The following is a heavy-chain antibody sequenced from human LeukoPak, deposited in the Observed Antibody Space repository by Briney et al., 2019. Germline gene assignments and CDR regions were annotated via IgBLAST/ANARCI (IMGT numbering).Heavy chain of an antibody. Sequence: GGSLRLSCAASGFTFSNYWMIWVRQAPGKVMERVANIKKDGREKYYVDSVKGRFTIFRDNAKNSLYLQMNSLRAEDTAVYYCARDTIFGVVISEENYYGMDVWGQGTTVTVSS. CDR1: GFTFSNYW. V-gene: IGHV3-7*03. CDR2: IKKDGREK. D-gene: IGHD3-3*01. CDR3: ARDTIFGVVISEENYYGMDV. J-gene: IGHJ6*02.